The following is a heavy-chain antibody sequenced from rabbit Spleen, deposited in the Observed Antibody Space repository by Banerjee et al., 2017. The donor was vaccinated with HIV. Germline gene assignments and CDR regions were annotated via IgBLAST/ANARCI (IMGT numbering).Heavy chain of an antibody. CDR2: IYAIIDTR. D-gene: IGHD1-1*01. V-gene: IGHV1S7*01. J-gene: IGHJ4*01. CDR1: GFTISSYW. Sequence: QLEESGGRLVQPGGSLTLSCKGSGFTISSYWMNWVRQAPGKGLEWIGIIYAIIDTRYYASWVNGRFTISSDNAQNTLYLQLNSLTAADTATYFCVRGASSSGYYSLWGPGTLVTVS. CDR3: VRGASSSGYYSL.